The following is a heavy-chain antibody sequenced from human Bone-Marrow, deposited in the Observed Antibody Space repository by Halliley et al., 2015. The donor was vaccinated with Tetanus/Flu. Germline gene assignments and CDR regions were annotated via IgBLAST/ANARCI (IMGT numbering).Heavy chain of an antibody. V-gene: IGHV3-13*04. J-gene: IGHJ3*01. Sequence: WVSVISPSGDTYSAGSVKGRFTISRDNAKNCLYLQMNSLRAGDTAVYYCVREGPAALDAFDFWGQGALVTVSS. CDR3: VREGPAALDAFDF. D-gene: IGHD6-13*01. CDR2: ISPSGDT.